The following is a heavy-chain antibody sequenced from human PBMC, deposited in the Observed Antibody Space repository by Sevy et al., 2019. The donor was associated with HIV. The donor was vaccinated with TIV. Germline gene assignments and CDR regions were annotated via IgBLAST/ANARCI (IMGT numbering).Heavy chain of an antibody. J-gene: IGHJ4*02. V-gene: IGHV3-7*01. CDR3: ARDRVSGSYSLFDY. CDR2: IKQDGSEK. Sequence: GGSLRLSCAASGFTFSSYWMSWVRQAPGKGLEWVANIKQDGSEKYYVDSVKGRFTISRDNAKNSLYLQMNSLRAEDTAVYYCARDRVSGSYSLFDYWGQGTLFTVSS. CDR1: GFTFSSYW. D-gene: IGHD1-26*01.